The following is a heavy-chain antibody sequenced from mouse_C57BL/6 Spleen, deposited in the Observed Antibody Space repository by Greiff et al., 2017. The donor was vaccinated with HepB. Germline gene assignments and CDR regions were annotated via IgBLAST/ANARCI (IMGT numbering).Heavy chain of an antibody. D-gene: IGHD1-1*01. Sequence: EVQLVESGPELVKPGASVKIPCKASGYTFTDYNMDWVKQSHGKSLEWIGDINPNNGGTIYNQKFKGKATLTVDKSSSTAYMELRSLTSEDTAVYYCARWITTGGAMDYWGQGTSVTVSS. V-gene: IGHV1-18*01. J-gene: IGHJ4*01. CDR2: INPNNGGT. CDR3: ARWITTGGAMDY. CDR1: GYTFTDYN.